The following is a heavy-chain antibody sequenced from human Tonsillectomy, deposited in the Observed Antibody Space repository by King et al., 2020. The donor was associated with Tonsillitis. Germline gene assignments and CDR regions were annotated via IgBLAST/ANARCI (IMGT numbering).Heavy chain of an antibody. CDR3: ARLAATSSSPDRNFFAY. J-gene: IGHJ4*02. Sequence: QLVQSGAEVKKPGESLKISCKGSGYSFTSFWIGWVRQMPGKGLEWMGILYPGDSDTTYSPSFQGQVTISADKSISTAYLQWSSLKASDTAMYYCARLAATSSSPDRNFFAYWGQGTLVTVSS. D-gene: IGHD6-25*01. CDR1: GYSFTSFW. V-gene: IGHV5-51*01. CDR2: LYPGDSDT.